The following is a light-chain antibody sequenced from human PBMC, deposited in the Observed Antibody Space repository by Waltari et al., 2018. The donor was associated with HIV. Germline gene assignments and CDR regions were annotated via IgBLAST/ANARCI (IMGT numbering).Light chain of an antibody. Sequence: ELVLTQSPGTLSLSPGDRATLSCRAGQNVSSNYLAWYQQKPGKAPSLLIYGASSRATGVPDRFSGSGSGTNFTLTISRLEPEDVAGYYCQQYGSSPAWTFGQGTKVEIK. J-gene: IGKJ1*01. CDR1: QNVSSNY. CDR2: GAS. V-gene: IGKV3-20*01. CDR3: QQYGSSPAWT.